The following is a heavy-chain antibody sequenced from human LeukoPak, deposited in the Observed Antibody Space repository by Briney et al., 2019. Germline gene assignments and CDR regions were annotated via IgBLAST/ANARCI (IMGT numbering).Heavy chain of an antibody. CDR1: GGSFSGYY. V-gene: IGHV4-34*01. J-gene: IGHJ4*02. CDR2: INHSGGT. CDR3: AREWGSYRSFDY. D-gene: IGHD3-16*02. Sequence: SETLSLTCAVYGGSFSGYYWSWIRQPPGKGLEWIGEINHSGGTNYNTSLKSRVTISVDTSKNQFSLKLGSVTAADTAVYYCAREWGSYRSFDYWGQGTLVTVSS.